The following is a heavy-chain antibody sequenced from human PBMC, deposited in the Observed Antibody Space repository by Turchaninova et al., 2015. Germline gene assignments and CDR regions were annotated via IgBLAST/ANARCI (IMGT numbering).Heavy chain of an antibody. CDR1: GYSISSGHQ. CDR3: ARDSAVAAGGFGDMDV. D-gene: IGHD6-19*01. Sequence: QVQLTESGPGLVKPSEPLSRPGPAAGYSISSGHQWAGIRQSPVKGLEWVGSLFRSGTTDHNPSLMSRVTISIDTSKNQFSLNLSSVTAADTAVYYCARDSAVAAGGFGDMDVWGQGTTVTVSS. J-gene: IGHJ6*02. CDR2: LFRSGTT. V-gene: IGHV4-38-2*02.